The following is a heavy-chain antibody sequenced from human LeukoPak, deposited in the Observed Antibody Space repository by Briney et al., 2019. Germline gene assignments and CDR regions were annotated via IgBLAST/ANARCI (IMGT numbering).Heavy chain of an antibody. Sequence: PGGSLRLSCAASGFTFSSYWMHWVRQAPGKGLGWVSRINSDGSSTSYADSVKGRFTISRDNAKNTLYLQMNSLRAEDTAVYYCARVHLAVQVYWGQGTLVTVSS. CDR2: INSDGSST. D-gene: IGHD3-10*01. CDR1: GFTFSSYW. J-gene: IGHJ4*02. V-gene: IGHV3-74*01. CDR3: ARVHLAVQVY.